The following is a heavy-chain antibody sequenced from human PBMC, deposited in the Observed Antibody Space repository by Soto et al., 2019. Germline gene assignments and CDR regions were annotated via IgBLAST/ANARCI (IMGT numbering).Heavy chain of an antibody. CDR2: IYHSGST. CDR1: GGSISSSNW. D-gene: IGHD4-17*01. V-gene: IGHV4-4*02. CDR3: GGTVNDYYYYGMDV. J-gene: IGHJ6*02. Sequence: QVQLQESGPGLVKPSGTLSLTCAVSGGSISSSNWWSWVRQPPGKGLEWIGEIYHSGSTNYNASLKSRVTISVDKSKNQFSLKLSSVTAADTAVYYCGGTVNDYYYYGMDVWGQGTTVTVSS.